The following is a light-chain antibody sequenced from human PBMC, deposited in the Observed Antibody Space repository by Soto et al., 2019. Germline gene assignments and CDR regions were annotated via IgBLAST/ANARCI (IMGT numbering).Light chain of an antibody. Sequence: QSVLTQPPSASGTPGQRVTIPCSGSSSNIGSHTVNWYQQLPGTAPKLLVYSSKQRPSGVPDRFSGSKSGTSASLAISGLQSEDEADYYCAAWDGSLNGVVFGGGTKLTVL. CDR3: AAWDGSLNGVV. CDR1: SSNIGSHT. CDR2: SSK. V-gene: IGLV1-44*01. J-gene: IGLJ2*01.